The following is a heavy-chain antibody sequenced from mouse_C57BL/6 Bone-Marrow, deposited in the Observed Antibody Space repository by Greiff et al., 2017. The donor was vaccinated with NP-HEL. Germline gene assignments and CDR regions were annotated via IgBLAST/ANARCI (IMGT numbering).Heavy chain of an antibody. V-gene: IGHV1-66*01. Sequence: VKLVESGPELVKPGASVKISCKASGYSFTSYYIHWVKQRPGQGLEWIGWIYPGSGNTKYNEKFKGKATLTADTSSSTAYMQLSSLTSEDSAVYYCARGGGGLDYWGQGTTLTVSS. CDR1: GYSFTSYY. D-gene: IGHD3-3*01. CDR3: ARGGGGLDY. J-gene: IGHJ2*01. CDR2: IYPGSGNT.